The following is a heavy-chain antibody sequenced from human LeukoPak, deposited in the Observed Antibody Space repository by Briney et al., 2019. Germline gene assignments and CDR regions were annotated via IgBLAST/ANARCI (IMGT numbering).Heavy chain of an antibody. CDR1: GYTFAIYY. Sequence: ASVKVSCKASGYTFAIYYIHWVRQAPGQGLEWMGIINPSGGSTSYTQKFQGRLTMTRDTSTSTVYMELSSVRSEDTAVYYCARAKGLFDHWGQGTLVTVSS. J-gene: IGHJ4*02. CDR2: INPSGGST. CDR3: ARAKGLFDH. V-gene: IGHV1-46*01.